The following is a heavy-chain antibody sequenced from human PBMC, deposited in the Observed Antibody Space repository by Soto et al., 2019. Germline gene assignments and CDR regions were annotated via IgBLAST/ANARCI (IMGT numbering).Heavy chain of an antibody. CDR1: GFTFSSYS. Sequence: EVQLVESGGGLVKPGGSLRLSCAASGFTFSSYSMNWVRQAPGKGLEWVSSISSSSSYIYYADSVKGRFTISRDNAKNSLYLQMNSLRAEDTAVYYCASPGAARHYFDYWGQGTLVTVSS. CDR3: ASPGAARHYFDY. CDR2: ISSSSSYI. J-gene: IGHJ4*02. V-gene: IGHV3-21*01. D-gene: IGHD6-25*01.